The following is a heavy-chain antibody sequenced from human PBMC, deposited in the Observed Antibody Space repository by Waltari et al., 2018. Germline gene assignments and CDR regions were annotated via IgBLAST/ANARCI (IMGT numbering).Heavy chain of an antibody. Sequence: QVQLAQSGAEVKKPGASVKVSCKVSGYTLTELTRQGGRQAPGKGHEWMGLFETEDCEAIYEQRFQGRIILTEDTSSDTAYMELSTLRSEDTAVYYCAVTRRRWKMDAFDIWGRGTLVTVS. J-gene: IGHJ3*02. CDR2: FETEDCEA. D-gene: IGHD1-1*01. CDR1: GYTLTELT. V-gene: IGHV1-24*01. CDR3: AVTRRRWKMDAFDI.